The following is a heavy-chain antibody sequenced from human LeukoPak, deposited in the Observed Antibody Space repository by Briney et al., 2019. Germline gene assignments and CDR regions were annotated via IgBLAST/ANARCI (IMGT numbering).Heavy chain of an antibody. CDR2: ISYDGSNK. CDR3: ARDFDY. Sequence: GGSLRLSCAASGFTFSSYAMHWARQAPGKGLEWVAVISYDGSNKYYADSVKGRFTISRDNSKNTLYLRMNSLRAEDTAVYYCARDFDYWGQGTLVTVSS. CDR1: GFTFSSYA. V-gene: IGHV3-30-3*01. J-gene: IGHJ4*02.